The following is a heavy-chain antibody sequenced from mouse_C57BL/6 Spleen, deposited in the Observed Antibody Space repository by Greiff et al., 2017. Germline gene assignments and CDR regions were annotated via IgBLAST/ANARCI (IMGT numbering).Heavy chain of an antibody. Sequence: VQRVESGAELVRPGTSVKMSFNASGYTFTNYWIGWAKQRPGHGLEWLGDIYPGGGYTNYNEKFKGKATLTADKSSSTAYMQFSSLTSEDSAIYYCARVGSSYCDYGRQGTTLTGSS. CDR3: ARVGSSYCDY. J-gene: IGHJ2*01. D-gene: IGHD1-1*01. CDR1: GYTFTNYW. V-gene: IGHV1-63*01. CDR2: IYPGGGYT.